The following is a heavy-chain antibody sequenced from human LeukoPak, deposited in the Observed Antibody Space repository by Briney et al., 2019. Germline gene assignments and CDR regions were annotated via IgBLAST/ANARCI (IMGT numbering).Heavy chain of an antibody. Sequence: GGSLRLSCAASGFTFSSYEMNWVRQAPGKGLEWVSYISSSGSTIYYADSVKGRFTISRDNAKNSLYLQMNSLRAEDTAVYYCARAYSSSWRVPGRAPLGAFDIWGQGTMVTVSS. CDR3: ARAYSSSWRVPGRAPLGAFDI. CDR2: ISSSGSTI. D-gene: IGHD6-13*01. J-gene: IGHJ3*02. V-gene: IGHV3-48*03. CDR1: GFTFSSYE.